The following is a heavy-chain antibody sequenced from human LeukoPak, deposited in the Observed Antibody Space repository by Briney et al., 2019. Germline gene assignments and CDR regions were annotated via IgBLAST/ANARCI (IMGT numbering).Heavy chain of an antibody. CDR3: ARSSTVTRKGSWFDP. D-gene: IGHD4-17*01. V-gene: IGHV3-21*01. Sequence: PGGSLRLSCAASGFTFSSYSMNWVRQAPGKGLEWVSSISSSSSYIYYADSVKGRFTISRDNAKNSLYLQMNSLRAEDTAVYYCARSSTVTRKGSWFDPWGRGTLVTVSS. CDR2: ISSSSSYI. CDR1: GFTFSSYS. J-gene: IGHJ5*02.